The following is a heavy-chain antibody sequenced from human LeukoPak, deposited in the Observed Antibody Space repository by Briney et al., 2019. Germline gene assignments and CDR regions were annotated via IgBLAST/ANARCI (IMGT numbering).Heavy chain of an antibody. Sequence: ASVKVSCKASGYTFTGYYMHWVRQAPGQGLEWMGWINPNSGATNYAQKFQGRVTMTRDTSISTAYMELTSLRSDDTAVYYCARDGYFGFTYSWHSDYWGQGALVTVSS. J-gene: IGHJ4*02. D-gene: IGHD5-18*01. CDR2: INPNSGAT. V-gene: IGHV1-2*02. CDR3: ARDGYFGFTYSWHSDY. CDR1: GYTFTGYY.